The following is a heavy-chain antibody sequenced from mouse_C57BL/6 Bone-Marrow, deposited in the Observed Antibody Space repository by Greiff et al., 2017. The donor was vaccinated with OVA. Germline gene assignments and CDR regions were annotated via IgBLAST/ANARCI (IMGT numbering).Heavy chain of an antibody. D-gene: IGHD2-1*01. Sequence: QVQLKQSGPELVKPGASVKISCKASGYAFSSSWMNWVKQRPGKGLEWIGRIYPGDGDTNYNGKFKGKATLTADKSSSTAYMQLSSLTSEDSAVYFCARRYYGNHVPFYYFDDWGQGTTLTVSS. CDR1: GYAFSSSW. V-gene: IGHV1-82*01. CDR3: ARRYYGNHVPFYYFDD. CDR2: IYPGDGDT. J-gene: IGHJ2*01.